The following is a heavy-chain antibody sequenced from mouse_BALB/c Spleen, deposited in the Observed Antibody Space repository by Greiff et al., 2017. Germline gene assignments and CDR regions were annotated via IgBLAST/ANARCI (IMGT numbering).Heavy chain of an antibody. CDR2: INPSNGRT. D-gene: IGHD1-1*01. CDR1: GYTFTSYW. Sequence: VQLQQSGAELVKPGASVKLSCKASGYTFTSYWMHWVKQRPGQGLEWIGEINPSNGRTNYNEKFKSKATLTVDKSSSTAYMQLSSLTSEDSAVYYCARPGSSRYFDVWGAGTTVTVSS. CDR3: ARPGSSRYFDV. V-gene: IGHV1S81*02. J-gene: IGHJ1*01.